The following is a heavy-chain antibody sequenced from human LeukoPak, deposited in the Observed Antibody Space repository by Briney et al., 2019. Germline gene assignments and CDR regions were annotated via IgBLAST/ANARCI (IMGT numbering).Heavy chain of an antibody. V-gene: IGHV1-69*13. Sequence: SVRVSCKASGGTFSSYAISWVRQAPGQGLEWMGVISHIVGTENYAEKLQGRVTITGDESTSTAYMEMSSMRAEDTAVYYCETGTVVPAAGPSRYHQYSIDGWGQRTTVTAS. CDR1: GGTFSSYA. D-gene: IGHD2-2*01. CDR2: ISHIVGTE. CDR3: ETGTVVPAAGPSRYHQYSIDG. J-gene: IGHJ6*03.